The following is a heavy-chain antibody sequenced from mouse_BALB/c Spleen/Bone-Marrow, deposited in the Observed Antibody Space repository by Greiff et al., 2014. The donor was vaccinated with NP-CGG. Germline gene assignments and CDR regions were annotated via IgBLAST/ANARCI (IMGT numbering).Heavy chain of an antibody. CDR2: LNPSNGHT. Sequence: QVQLQQPGAELLKPGTSVKLSCKASGYTFTRYWMHWVKQRPGQGLEWIGELNPSNGHTNYNGEFKNKATATVDKSSSTAYMQLSSLTSEDSAVYYCARMITTQGFDYWGQGTTLTVSS. CDR3: ARMITTQGFDY. D-gene: IGHD2-4*01. J-gene: IGHJ2*01. V-gene: IGHV1S81*02. CDR1: GYTFTRYW.